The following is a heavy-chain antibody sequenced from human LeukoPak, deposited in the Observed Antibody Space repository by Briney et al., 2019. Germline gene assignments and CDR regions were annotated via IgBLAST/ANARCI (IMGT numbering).Heavy chain of an antibody. Sequence: GGSLRLSCAASGFTFSSYGMHWVRQAPGKGLEWVAVISYDGSNKYYADSVNGRFTISRDNSKNTLYLQMNSLRAEDTAVYYCAKDGLGYYYDSSGRDAFDIWGQGTMVTVSS. J-gene: IGHJ3*02. CDR1: GFTFSSYG. V-gene: IGHV3-30*18. CDR3: AKDGLGYYYDSSGRDAFDI. D-gene: IGHD3-22*01. CDR2: ISYDGSNK.